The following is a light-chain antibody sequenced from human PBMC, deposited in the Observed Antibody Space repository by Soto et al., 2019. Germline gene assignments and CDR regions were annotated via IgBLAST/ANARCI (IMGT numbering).Light chain of an antibody. J-gene: IGKJ5*01. V-gene: IGKV3-15*01. CDR2: AAS. CDR1: QSISYN. CDR3: QQYNNWPPVT. Sequence: EIVLTQSPDTLSLSPGERATLSCRASQSISYNLAWYQQKPGQAPRLLIYAASTRATGIPARFSGSGSGTEFALTINSLQSEDFAVYYCQQYNNWPPVTFGQGTRLEIK.